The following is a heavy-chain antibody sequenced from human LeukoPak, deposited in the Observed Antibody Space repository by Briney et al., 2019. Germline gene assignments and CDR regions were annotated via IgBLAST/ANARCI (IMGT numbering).Heavy chain of an antibody. V-gene: IGHV4-59*08. J-gene: IGHJ4*02. Sequence: SETLSLTCTVSGGSISSYFWSWIRQTPGKGLEWIGDINYSGSINYNPSLKSRVTISVDTSKNKFSLKLTSVTAADTAVYYCARQGVSSYQYYFDYWGQGTLVTVSS. CDR3: ARQGVSSYQYYFDY. CDR2: INYSGSI. D-gene: IGHD3-22*01. CDR1: GGSISSYF.